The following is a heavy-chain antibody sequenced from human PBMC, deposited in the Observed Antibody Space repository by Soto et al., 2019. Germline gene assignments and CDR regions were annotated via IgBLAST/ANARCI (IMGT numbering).Heavy chain of an antibody. Sequence: HGESLKISCNGSGYSFTVYWIGLVLQMPGKGLEWMGIIYPGDSDTRYSPSFQGQVTISADKSISTAYLQMNSLRAEDTAVYYCARDPPPTAYYYYYYGMDVWGQGTTVTV. J-gene: IGHJ6*02. CDR1: GYSFTVYW. CDR3: ARDPPPTAYYYYYYGMDV. CDR2: IYPGDSDT. V-gene: IGHV5-51*01.